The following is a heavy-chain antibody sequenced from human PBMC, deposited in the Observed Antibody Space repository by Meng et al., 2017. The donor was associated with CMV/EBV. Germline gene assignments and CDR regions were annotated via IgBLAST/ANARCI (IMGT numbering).Heavy chain of an antibody. CDR2: ISGSGGST. CDR1: GFTFSSYA. D-gene: IGHD1-26*01. J-gene: IGHJ6*02. CDR3: AKGSGSGSYNEDYYGMDA. V-gene: IGHV3-23*01. Sequence: GESLKISCAASGFTFSSYAMSWVRQAPGKGLEWVSAISGSGGSTYYADSVKGRFTISRDNSKNTLYLQMNSLRAEDTAVYYCAKGSGSGSYNEDYYGMDAWGQGTTVTVSS.